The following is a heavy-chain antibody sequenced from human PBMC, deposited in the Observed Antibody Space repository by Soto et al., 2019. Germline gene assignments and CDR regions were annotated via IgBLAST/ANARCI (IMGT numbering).Heavy chain of an antibody. CDR1: GYTFSNYD. J-gene: IGHJ4*02. CDR3: AKVSRKGSAIDFDY. Sequence: QVQLVQSGAELKKPGASVKVSCKASGYTFSNYDMNWVRQATGQGPEWIGWVNPNNGDTGYAQKFQGRVTLTTDISTTPDHKELTSLRSEDTAIYYCAKVSRKGSAIDFDYWGQGTLITVSS. CDR2: VNPNNGDT. V-gene: IGHV1-8*01. D-gene: IGHD3-10*01.